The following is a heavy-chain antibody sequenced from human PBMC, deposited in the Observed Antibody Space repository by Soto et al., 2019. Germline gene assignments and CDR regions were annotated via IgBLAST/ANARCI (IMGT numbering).Heavy chain of an antibody. V-gene: IGHV3-15*07. CDR1: GFSFRTAW. CDR2: IKSKNYGATT. Sequence: EVQLVESGGGLVSRGGSLRLSCAASGFSFRTAWMNWVRQAPGKGLEWVGRIKSKNYGATTDYPAPVKGRFTISRDDSRNTLYLEMNTLRTEDTAIYYCTADLRGYDVSIPWGQGTLVTVSS. D-gene: IGHD3-3*01. CDR3: TADLRGYDVSIP. J-gene: IGHJ5*02.